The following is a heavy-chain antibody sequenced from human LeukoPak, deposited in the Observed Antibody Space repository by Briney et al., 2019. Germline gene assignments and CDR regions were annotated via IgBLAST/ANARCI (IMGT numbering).Heavy chain of an antibody. CDR3: AREDGDGYNFFDY. D-gene: IGHD5-24*01. CDR2: IYSNGST. V-gene: IGHV4-59*01. J-gene: IGHJ4*02. CDR1: GGSISSYY. Sequence: SETLSLTCSVSGGSISSYYWSWIRQPPGKGLECIGFIYSNGSTHYNPSLKSRVTMSVDRPQKQVSLRLSSVTAADTAVYYCAREDGDGYNFFDYWGQGTLVTVSS.